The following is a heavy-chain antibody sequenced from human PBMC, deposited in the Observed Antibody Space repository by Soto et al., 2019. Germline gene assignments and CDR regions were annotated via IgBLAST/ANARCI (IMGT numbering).Heavy chain of an antibody. Sequence: KASETLSLTCAVYSGSIGGYYWSWIRHPPGKGLEWIGEINQSGTTIYNPSLKSRVTISVDTSKNQFSLKLSSVTAADTAVYYCARGSQWLDYWGQGTLVTVSS. J-gene: IGHJ4*02. D-gene: IGHD6-19*01. CDR1: SGSIGGYY. CDR3: ARGSQWLDY. V-gene: IGHV4-34*01. CDR2: INQSGTT.